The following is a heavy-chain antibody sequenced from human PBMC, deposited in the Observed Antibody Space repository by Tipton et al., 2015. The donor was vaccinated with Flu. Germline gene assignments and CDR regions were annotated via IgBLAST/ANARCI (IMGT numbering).Heavy chain of an antibody. CDR3: ARGLSSGWYSAGYFDY. J-gene: IGHJ4*02. CDR2: WYTSGGT. Sequence: TLSLTCTVSGGSISSGNIYWSWIRQAAGKGLEWIGRWYTSGGTKYNPSLRSRVIISVDTSNNQFSLRLTSVTAADTAVYYCARGLSSGWYSAGYFDYWGQGTLITVSS. D-gene: IGHD6-19*01. V-gene: IGHV4-61*02. CDR1: GGSISSGNIY.